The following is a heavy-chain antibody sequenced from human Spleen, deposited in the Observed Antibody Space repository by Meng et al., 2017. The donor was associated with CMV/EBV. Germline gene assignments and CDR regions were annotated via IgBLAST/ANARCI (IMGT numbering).Heavy chain of an antibody. J-gene: IGHJ5*02. Sequence: AVSGGSISIPHWWSWVRQPPGKGLEWIGEVYHSGSTNYNPSLGSRVSISLDTSKNHFSLKLTSVTAADTAVYYCARFRVTSHRFDPWGQGALVTVSS. CDR3: ARFRVTSHRFDP. CDR2: VYHSGST. V-gene: IGHV4-4*02. CDR1: GGSISIPHW. D-gene: IGHD3-3*01.